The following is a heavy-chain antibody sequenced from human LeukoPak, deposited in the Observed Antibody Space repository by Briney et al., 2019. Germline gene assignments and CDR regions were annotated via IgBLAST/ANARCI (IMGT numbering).Heavy chain of an antibody. D-gene: IGHD6-6*01. V-gene: IGHV4-30-4*01. CDR1: GGSISNATYW. J-gene: IGHJ3*02. CDR2: VRYSGDA. Sequence: SQTLSLTCTVSGGSISNATYWWGWIRQPQGKGLESIAYVRYSGDAYYNPSLESRATILVDTSKNQFSLRLTSVTAADTAVYYCVREVVHPTDSDAFDIWGQGTMVTVSS. CDR3: VREVVHPTDSDAFDI.